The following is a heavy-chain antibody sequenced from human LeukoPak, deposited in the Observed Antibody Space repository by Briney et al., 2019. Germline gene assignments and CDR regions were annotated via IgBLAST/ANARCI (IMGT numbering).Heavy chain of an antibody. V-gene: IGHV3-49*03. Sequence: GSLLLSCTASGFTFGDYAMSWFRQAPGKGLEWVGFIRSKAYGGTTEYAASVKGRFTISRDDSKSIAYLQMNSLKTEDTAVYYCTRGADSSGSYYYYYGMDVWGQGTTVTVSS. CDR2: IRSKAYGGTT. D-gene: IGHD3-22*01. CDR1: GFTFGDYA. CDR3: TRGADSSGSYYYYYGMDV. J-gene: IGHJ6*02.